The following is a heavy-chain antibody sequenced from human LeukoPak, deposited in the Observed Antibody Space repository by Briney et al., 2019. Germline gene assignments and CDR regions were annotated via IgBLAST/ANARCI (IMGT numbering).Heavy chain of an antibody. V-gene: IGHV3-21*04. D-gene: IGHD5-18*01. Sequence: AGGSLRLSCAASGFTFSSYSMNWVRQAPGKGLEWVSSISSSSSYIYYADSVKGRFTFSRDNSKNTLYLQMNSLGAEDTAVYYCARVDTAMVTWYFQHWGQGTLVTVSS. CDR1: GFTFSSYS. J-gene: IGHJ1*01. CDR3: ARVDTAMVTWYFQH. CDR2: ISSSSSYI.